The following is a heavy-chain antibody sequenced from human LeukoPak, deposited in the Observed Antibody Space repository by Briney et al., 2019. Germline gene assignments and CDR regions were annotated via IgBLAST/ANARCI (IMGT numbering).Heavy chain of an antibody. D-gene: IGHD3-22*01. V-gene: IGHV3-30*02. CDR2: IRSDGSNK. CDR1: GFTFSSYG. J-gene: IGHJ3*02. Sequence: GGSLRLSCAASGFTFSSYGMHWVRQAPGKGLEWVAFIRSDGSNKYYADSVKGRFTISRDNSKNTLYLQMNSLRAEDTAVYYCARDPERYDSSGLGAFDIWGQGTMVTVSS. CDR3: ARDPERYDSSGLGAFDI.